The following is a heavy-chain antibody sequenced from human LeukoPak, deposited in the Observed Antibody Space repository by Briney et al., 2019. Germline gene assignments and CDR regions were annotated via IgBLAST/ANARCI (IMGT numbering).Heavy chain of an antibody. Sequence: SVKVSCKASGGTFSSYTISWVRQAPGQGLEWMGRIIPILGIANYAQEFQGRVTITTDESTSTAYMELSSLRSEDTAVYYCASPGYSYYYDSSEFDAFDIWGQGTMVTLSS. CDR1: GGTFSSYT. V-gene: IGHV1-69*02. D-gene: IGHD3-22*01. CDR2: IIPILGIA. J-gene: IGHJ3*02. CDR3: ASPGYSYYYDSSEFDAFDI.